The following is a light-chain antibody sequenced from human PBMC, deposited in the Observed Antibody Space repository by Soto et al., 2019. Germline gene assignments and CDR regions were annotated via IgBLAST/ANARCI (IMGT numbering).Light chain of an antibody. CDR2: EDN. V-gene: IGLV2-23*01. Sequence: QSALTQPASVSGSPGQSITISCSGASSDVGSLKFVAWYQQHPGKAPKVLIYEDNKRPSGISFRFCGSKTGNTASLTISGLQPDDESHYYCCSYTGSGTLWVFGGGTKVTVL. J-gene: IGLJ3*02. CDR1: SSDVGSLKF. CDR3: CSYTGSGTLWV.